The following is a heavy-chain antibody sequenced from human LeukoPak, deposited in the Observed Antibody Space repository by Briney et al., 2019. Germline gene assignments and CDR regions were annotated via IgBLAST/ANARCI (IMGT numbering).Heavy chain of an antibody. Sequence: GGSLRLSCAVSGLTFTSFWMDWVRQAPGKGLEWVASINPDGNKKYSADSVKGRFTISRDNAENSLYLQMNSLRVEDTAFYYCARDLAYSRLDYWGQGMLVTVSS. V-gene: IGHV3-7*01. CDR3: ARDLAYSRLDY. CDR1: GLTFTSFW. J-gene: IGHJ4*02. D-gene: IGHD5-18*01. CDR2: INPDGNKK.